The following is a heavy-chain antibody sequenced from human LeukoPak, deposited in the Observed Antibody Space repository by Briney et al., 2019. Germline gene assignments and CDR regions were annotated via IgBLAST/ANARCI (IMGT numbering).Heavy chain of an antibody. J-gene: IGHJ2*01. CDR2: IYNSGST. Sequence: KPSGTLSLTCAVSGGSISSNNWWSWVRQHPGKGLEWIGEIYNSGSTNYNPSLKSRVTISVDKSKNQFSLRLSSVTAADTAVYYCARSGNSWYFDLWGRGTLVTVSS. D-gene: IGHD4-23*01. CDR3: ARSGNSWYFDL. CDR1: GGSISSNNW. V-gene: IGHV4-4*02.